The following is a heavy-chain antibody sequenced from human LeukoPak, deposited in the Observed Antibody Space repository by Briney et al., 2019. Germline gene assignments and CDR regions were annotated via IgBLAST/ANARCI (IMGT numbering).Heavy chain of an antibody. CDR2: IYYSGST. Sequence: PSETLSLTCTVSGGSLSSYYWSWIRQPPGKGLEWIGYIYYSGSTNYNPSLKSRVTISVDTSKNQFSLKLSSVTAADTAVYYCARGIYSGSYHDYWGQGTLVTVSS. CDR3: ARGIYSGSYHDY. CDR1: GGSLSSYY. D-gene: IGHD1-26*01. V-gene: IGHV4-59*08. J-gene: IGHJ4*02.